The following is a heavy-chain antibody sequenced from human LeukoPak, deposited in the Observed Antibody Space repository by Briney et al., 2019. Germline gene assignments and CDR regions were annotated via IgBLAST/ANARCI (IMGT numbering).Heavy chain of an antibody. CDR3: ARQSFYGAEFDY. CDR2: IYYSGST. V-gene: IGHV4-59*01. J-gene: IGHJ4*02. CDR1: GGSISSYY. D-gene: IGHD4-17*01. Sequence: SETLSLTCTVSGGSISSYYWSWIRQPPGKGLEWIGYIYYSGSTNYNPSLKSRVTISVDTSKNQFSLKLSSVTAADTAVYYCARQSFYGAEFDYWGQGTLVTVSS.